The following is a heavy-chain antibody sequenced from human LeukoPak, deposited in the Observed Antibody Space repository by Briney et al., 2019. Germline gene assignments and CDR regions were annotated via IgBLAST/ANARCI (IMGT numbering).Heavy chain of an antibody. J-gene: IGHJ2*01. CDR2: IGTAGDT. V-gene: IGHV3-13*01. D-gene: IGHD1-26*01. CDR3: AKDRTVGASYWYFDL. CDR1: GFTLSSYD. Sequence: GGSLRLSCAASGFTLSSYDMHWVRQATGKGLEWVSAIGTAGDTYYPGSVKGRFTISRENAKNSLYLQMNNLRAEDTAIYYCAKDRTVGASYWYFDLWGRGTLVTVSS.